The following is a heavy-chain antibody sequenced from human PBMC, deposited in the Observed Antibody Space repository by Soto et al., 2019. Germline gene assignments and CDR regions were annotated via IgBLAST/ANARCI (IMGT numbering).Heavy chain of an antibody. CDR3: AKSGTYYYHYMDV. J-gene: IGHJ6*03. CDR1: GYTFTSYD. Sequence: QVQLVQSGAEVKKPGASVKVSCKASGYTFTSYDINWVRQATGQGLEWMGWMNPTSGNTFYAQKFQGRVAMTRNTSISTAYMQLSSLRSDDTAVYYCAKSGTYYYHYMDVWGKGTTVTVSS. CDR2: MNPTSGNT. V-gene: IGHV1-8*01.